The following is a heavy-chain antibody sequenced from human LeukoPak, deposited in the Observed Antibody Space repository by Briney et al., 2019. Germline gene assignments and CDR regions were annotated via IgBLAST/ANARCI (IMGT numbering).Heavy chain of an antibody. D-gene: IGHD2-15*01. J-gene: IGHJ4*02. CDR2: ISYDGSNK. CDR1: GFTFSSYG. Sequence: PGRSLRLSCAASGFTFSSYGMHWVRQAPGKGLEWVAVISYDGSNKYYADSVKGRFTISRDNSKNTLYLQMNSLRAEDTAVYYCAKDREDCSGGSCYFGPFDYWGQGALVTVSS. CDR3: AKDREDCSGGSCYFGPFDY. V-gene: IGHV3-30*18.